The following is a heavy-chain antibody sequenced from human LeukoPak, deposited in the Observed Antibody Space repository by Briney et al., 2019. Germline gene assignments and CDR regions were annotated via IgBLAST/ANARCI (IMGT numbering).Heavy chain of an antibody. V-gene: IGHV3-30*02. J-gene: IGHJ4*02. Sequence: GGSLRLSCAASGFTFSSYGMHWVRQAPGKGLEWVAFIRYDGSNKYYADSVKGRFTISRDNSKNTLYLQMNSLRAEDTAVYYCAKETTPTTIFGVVTTLPDYWGQGTLVTVSS. CDR1: GFTFSSYG. CDR2: IRYDGSNK. D-gene: IGHD3-3*01. CDR3: AKETTPTTIFGVVTTLPDY.